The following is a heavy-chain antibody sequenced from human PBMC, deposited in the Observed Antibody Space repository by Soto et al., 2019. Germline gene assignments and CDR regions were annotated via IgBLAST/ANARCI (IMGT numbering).Heavy chain of an antibody. J-gene: IGHJ4*02. CDR3: AALPPRIVVVVLPVPS. CDR2: IYHTGST. V-gene: IGHV4-4*02. D-gene: IGHD2-15*01. CDR1: GASISSTNW. Sequence: QVQLQESGPRLVKPSGTLSLTCAVSGASISSTNWWTWVRQPPGKGLEWIGEIYHTGSTKYNPSRTSRVTISLSKSNNQFTLHLTSVTAADTAVDSCAALPPRIVVVVLPVPSWGQGTLVTVSS.